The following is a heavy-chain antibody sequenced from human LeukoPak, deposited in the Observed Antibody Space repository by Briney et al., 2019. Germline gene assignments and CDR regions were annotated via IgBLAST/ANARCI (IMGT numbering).Heavy chain of an antibody. Sequence: GGSLRLSCAASGFTFNNYAMSWVRQAPGKGLEWVSTISGSDDNTYYADSVKGRFTISRDITKNTLYLQMNSLRADDTAVYYCANDFDHWGQGTLVTVSS. CDR2: ISGSDDNT. V-gene: IGHV3-23*01. J-gene: IGHJ4*02. CDR1: GFTFNNYA. CDR3: ANDFDH.